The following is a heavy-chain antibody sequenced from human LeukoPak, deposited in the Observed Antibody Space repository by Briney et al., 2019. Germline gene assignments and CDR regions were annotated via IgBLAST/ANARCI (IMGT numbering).Heavy chain of an antibody. V-gene: IGHV3-30-3*01. CDR2: ISYDGSNK. CDR3: ARDGSIVGATTWFDP. CDR1: GFTFSSYA. D-gene: IGHD1-26*01. J-gene: IGHJ5*02. Sequence: PGGSLRLFCAPSGFTFSSYAMHWVRQAPGKGLEWVAVISYDGSNKYYADSVKGRFTISRDNSKNTLYLQMNSLRAEDTAVYYCARDGSIVGATTWFDPWGQGTLVTVSS.